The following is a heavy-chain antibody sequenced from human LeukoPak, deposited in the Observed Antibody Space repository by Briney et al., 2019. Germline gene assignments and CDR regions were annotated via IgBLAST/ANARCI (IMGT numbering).Heavy chain of an antibody. CDR2: TYYSGST. V-gene: IGHV4-30-4*01. Sequence: SETLSLTCTVSEGAISSGDYYWSWIRQPPGKGLEWIGYTYYSGSTYYNPSLKNRVSISVDTSKNQFSLNLSSVTAADTAVYYCARGKDDSTGHYDAFDIWGHGTMVTVSS. CDR3: ARGKDDSTGHYDAFDI. CDR1: EGAISSGDYY. J-gene: IGHJ3*02. D-gene: IGHD3-22*01.